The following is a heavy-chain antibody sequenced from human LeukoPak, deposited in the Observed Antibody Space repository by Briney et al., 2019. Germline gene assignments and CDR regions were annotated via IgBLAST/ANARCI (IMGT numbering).Heavy chain of an antibody. CDR1: GFTFSYYY. Sequence: KPGGSLRLSCAASGFTFSYYYMRWIRQAPGKGLEWVSYISSSGTNIDYADSVKGRFTISRDNAKNSLYLQMNSLRAEDTAVYYCARDAQGDSGSYPWGQGTLVTVSS. V-gene: IGHV3-11*01. CDR3: ARDAQGDSGSYP. CDR2: ISSSGTNI. D-gene: IGHD1-26*01. J-gene: IGHJ5*02.